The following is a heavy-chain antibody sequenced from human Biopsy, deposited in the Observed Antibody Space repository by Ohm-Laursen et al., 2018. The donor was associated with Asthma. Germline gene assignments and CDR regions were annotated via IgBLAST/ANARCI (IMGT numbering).Heavy chain of an antibody. CDR2: HDREEGGT. V-gene: IGHV1-24*01. D-gene: IGHD4-17*01. J-gene: IGHJ4*02. CDR1: GYSLTDLS. CDR3: ASDFPKDYVRYNFQF. Sequence: ASVKVSCNISGYSLTDLSMHWVRQAPGQGLEWMGGHDREEGGTVNARRFQGRVTMTEDTSTDTAYMELSSLSSDDTAVYYCASDFPKDYVRYNFQFWGQGTLVTVSS.